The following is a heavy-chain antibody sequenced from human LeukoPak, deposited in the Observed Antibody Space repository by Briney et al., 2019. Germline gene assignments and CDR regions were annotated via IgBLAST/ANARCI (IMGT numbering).Heavy chain of an antibody. CDR1: GGSFIGYY. J-gene: IGHJ4*02. CDR2: INHSGGA. CDR3: ARVPLRFLEPFDY. Sequence: SETLSLTCAVYGGSFIGYYWSWIRQPPGKRLEWIGEINHSGGANYNPSLKSRVTISADTSKSQFSLKLGSATAADTAVYYCARVPLRFLEPFDYWGQGTLVTVSS. V-gene: IGHV4-34*01. D-gene: IGHD3-3*01.